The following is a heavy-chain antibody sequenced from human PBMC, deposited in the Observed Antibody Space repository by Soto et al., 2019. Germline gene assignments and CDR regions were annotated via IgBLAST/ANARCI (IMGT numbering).Heavy chain of an antibody. CDR1: GYSFTSYW. Sequence: GESLKISCKGSGYSFTSYWIGWVRQMPGKGLEWMGIIYPGDSDTRYSPSFQGQVTISADKSISTAYLQWSSLKAPDTAMYYCATSGKLEGEKVYDAFDIWGQGTMVTVSS. V-gene: IGHV5-51*01. J-gene: IGHJ3*02. CDR2: IYPGDSDT. D-gene: IGHD3-10*01. CDR3: ATSGKLEGEKVYDAFDI.